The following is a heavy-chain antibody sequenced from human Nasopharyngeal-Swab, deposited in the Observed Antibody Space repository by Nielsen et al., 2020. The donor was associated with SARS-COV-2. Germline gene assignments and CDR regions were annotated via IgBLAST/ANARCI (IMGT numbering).Heavy chain of an antibody. V-gene: IGHV3-48*03. CDR3: ASRGIWFGEFVFDY. CDR2: ISSSGSTI. J-gene: IGHJ4*02. Sequence: GGSLRLSCAASGFTFSSYEMNWVRQAPGKGLEWVSYISSSGSTIYYADSVKGRFTISRDNAKNSPYLQMNSLRAEDTAVYYCASRGIWFGEFVFDYWGQGTLVTVSS. D-gene: IGHD3-10*01. CDR1: GFTFSSYE.